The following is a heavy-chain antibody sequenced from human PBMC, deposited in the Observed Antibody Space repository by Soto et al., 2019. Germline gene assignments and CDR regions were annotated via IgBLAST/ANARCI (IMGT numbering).Heavy chain of an antibody. Sequence: GGSLRLSCAASGFTFSSYGMHWVRQAPGKGLEWVAVIWYDGSNKYYADSVKGRFTISRDNSKNTLYLQMNSLRAEDTAVYYCARAGGFGELLRYYFGYWGQGTLVTVSS. D-gene: IGHD3-10*01. V-gene: IGHV3-33*01. CDR1: GFTFSSYG. CDR2: IWYDGSNK. CDR3: ARAGGFGELLRYYFGY. J-gene: IGHJ4*02.